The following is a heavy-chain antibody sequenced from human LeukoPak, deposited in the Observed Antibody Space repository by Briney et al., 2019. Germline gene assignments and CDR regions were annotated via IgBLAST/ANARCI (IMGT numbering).Heavy chain of an antibody. J-gene: IGHJ4*02. D-gene: IGHD3-3*01. V-gene: IGHV1-8*01. CDR1: GYTFTSYD. CDR3: ARGRVLRFLEWLRAGYYFDY. Sequence: ASVKVSYKASGYTFTSYDINWVRQATGQGLEWMGWMNPNSGNTGYAQKFQGRVTMTRNTSISTAYMELSSLRSEDTAVYYCARGRVLRFLEWLRAGYYFDYWGQGTLVTVSS. CDR2: MNPNSGNT.